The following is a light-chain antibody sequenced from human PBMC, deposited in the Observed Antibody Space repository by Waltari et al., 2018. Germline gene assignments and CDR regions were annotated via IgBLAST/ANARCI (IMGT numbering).Light chain of an antibody. CDR1: SSDVGSYNL. CDR3: CSYAGSSWV. J-gene: IGLJ3*02. Sequence: QSALTQPASVSGSPGQSITISCTGTSSDVGSYNLVSWYQQHPGKAPQLMIYEDSKRPSEVSNRCSGSRAGNTAALTIAGLQAEDEADYYCCSYAGSSWVFGGGTKLTVL. CDR2: EDS. V-gene: IGLV2-23*01.